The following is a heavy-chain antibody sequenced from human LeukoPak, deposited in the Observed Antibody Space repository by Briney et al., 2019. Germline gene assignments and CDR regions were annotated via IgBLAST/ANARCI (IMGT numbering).Heavy chain of an antibody. D-gene: IGHD1-26*01. CDR2: IHYSGST. CDR1: GGSISSSSYY. J-gene: IGHJ4*02. Sequence: SETLSLTCTVSGGSISSSSYYWGWIRQPPGKGLEWIGSIHYSGSTYYNPSLKSRVTISVDTSKNQFSLKLSSVTAADTAVYYCARGKRLAYPSLSAETFLLGGSKSPEVNYFDYWGQGTLVTVSS. CDR3: ARGKRLAYPSLSAETFLLGGSKSPEVNYFDY. V-gene: IGHV4-39*07.